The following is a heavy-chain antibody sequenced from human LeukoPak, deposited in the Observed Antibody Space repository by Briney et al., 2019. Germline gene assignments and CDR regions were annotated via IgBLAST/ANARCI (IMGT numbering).Heavy chain of an antibody. Sequence: SSETLSLTCTVSGGSISSYYWSWIRQPPGMGLEWIGYISYSGSSNYNPSLKSRVSISVDTSKNQFSLKLNSVTAADTAVYYCARGGRAAAYWGQGTLVTVSS. J-gene: IGHJ4*02. CDR2: ISYSGSS. CDR1: GGSISSYY. V-gene: IGHV4-59*01. CDR3: ARGGRAAAY. D-gene: IGHD6-13*01.